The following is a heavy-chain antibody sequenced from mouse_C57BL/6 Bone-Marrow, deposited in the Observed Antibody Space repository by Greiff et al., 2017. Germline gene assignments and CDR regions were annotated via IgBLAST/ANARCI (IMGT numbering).Heavy chain of an antibody. Sequence: QVQLQQSGPELVKPGASVKISCKASGYAFSSSWMNWVKQRPGKGLEWIGRIYPGDGDTNYNGKFKGKATLTADKSSSTAYMQLSSLTSEDSAVYFCADYYGSSGWFAYWGQGTLVTVFA. CDR1: GYAFSSSW. D-gene: IGHD1-1*01. J-gene: IGHJ3*01. V-gene: IGHV1-82*01. CDR2: IYPGDGDT. CDR3: ADYYGSSGWFAY.